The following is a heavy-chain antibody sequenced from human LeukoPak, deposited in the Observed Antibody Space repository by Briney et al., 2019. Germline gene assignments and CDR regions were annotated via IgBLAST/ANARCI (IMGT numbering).Heavy chain of an antibody. Sequence: EASVKVSCKASGGTFSSYAISWVRQAPGQGLEWMGGIIPIFGTANYAQKFQGRVTITADESTSTAYMELSSLRSEDTAVYYCAGIRAREYNWFDPWGQGTLVTVSS. CDR2: IIPIFGTA. CDR1: GGTFSSYA. D-gene: IGHD3-10*01. CDR3: AGIRAREYNWFDP. J-gene: IGHJ5*02. V-gene: IGHV1-69*13.